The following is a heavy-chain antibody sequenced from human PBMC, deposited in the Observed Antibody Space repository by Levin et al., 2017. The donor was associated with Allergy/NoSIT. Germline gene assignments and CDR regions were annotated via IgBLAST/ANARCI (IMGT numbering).Heavy chain of an antibody. CDR3: ARDRGTYYYDSNGYYLDY. Sequence: PSETLSLTCAASGFTFSSYSMNWVRQAPGEGLEWVSYITSSSDTIYYADSVKGRFTISRDNAKNSLYLQMNSLRAEDTAVYYCARDRGTYYYDSNGYYLDYWGRGTLVTVSS. CDR1: GFTFSSYS. V-gene: IGHV3-48*01. J-gene: IGHJ4*02. CDR2: ITSSSDTI. D-gene: IGHD3-22*01.